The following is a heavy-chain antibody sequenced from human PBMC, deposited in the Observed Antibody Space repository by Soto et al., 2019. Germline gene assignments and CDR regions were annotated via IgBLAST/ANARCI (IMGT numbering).Heavy chain of an antibody. V-gene: IGHV1-69*12. CDR1: GGTFSTYA. J-gene: IGHJ4*02. CDR2: IIPMFGTA. CDR3: ASGIQVWLRRINNGYSG. Sequence: QVQLVQSGAEVKKPESSVKVSCKAPGGTFSTYAISWVRQAPGQGLEWMGGIIPMFGTANYAQRFQDRVTIAADESTNTDYMELSRLRSEDTAVYFCASGIQVWLRRINNGYSGWGQGTLVTVSS. D-gene: IGHD5-12*01.